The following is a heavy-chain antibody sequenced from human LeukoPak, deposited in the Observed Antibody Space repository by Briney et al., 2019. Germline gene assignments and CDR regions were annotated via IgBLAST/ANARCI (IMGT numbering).Heavy chain of an antibody. CDR3: AKDLEMYTTLYYFDH. J-gene: IGHJ4*02. CDR2: IRAGGRGT. Sequence: GGSLRLSCAASRFTFSLYAMSSVRQAPAKGLECVSGIRAGGRGTYYADSVKGRFTISRDNSKNTVDLHLSSLSGEDRAVYYCAKDLEMYTTLYYFDHWGKGALVTVSS. D-gene: IGHD5-24*01. V-gene: IGHV3-23*01. CDR1: RFTFSLYA.